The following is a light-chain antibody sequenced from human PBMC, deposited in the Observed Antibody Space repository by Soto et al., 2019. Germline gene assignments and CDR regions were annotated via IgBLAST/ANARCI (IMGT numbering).Light chain of an antibody. Sequence: QSVLTQPHSASGTPGQRVTISCSGSSSNIGTSSVHWFQQLPGTAPKLLISTTNQRPSGVPERFSGSKSGTSASLAISGLQSEDEAVYYCAACNDSQNVHVFGTLTKVTVL. CDR1: SSNIGTSS. J-gene: IGLJ1*01. CDR3: AACNDSQNVHV. CDR2: TTN. V-gene: IGLV1-44*01.